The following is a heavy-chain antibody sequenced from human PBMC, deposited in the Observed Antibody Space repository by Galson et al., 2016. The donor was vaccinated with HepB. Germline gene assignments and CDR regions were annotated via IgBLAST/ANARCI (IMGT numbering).Heavy chain of an antibody. J-gene: IGHJ5*02. V-gene: IGHV1-46*01. D-gene: IGHD2-21*02. CDR3: ARAPLWGLARFDL. CDR2: ISPTGGNT. CDR1: GYTLTSYY. Sequence: SVKVSCTASGYTLTSYYMHWVRQAPGQGLEWMGVISPTGGNTSYAQRFQGRITITRDRSTSTVYMEMSSLRSEDTALYYCARAPLWGLARFDLWGQGTLVTVST.